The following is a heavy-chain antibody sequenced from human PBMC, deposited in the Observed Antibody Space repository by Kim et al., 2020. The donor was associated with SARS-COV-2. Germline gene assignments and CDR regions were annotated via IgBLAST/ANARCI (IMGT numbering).Heavy chain of an antibody. J-gene: IGHJ4*02. D-gene: IGHD6-19*01. CDR3: ARHRGGQGWLEPFDY. CDR1: GFTFSNYA. V-gene: IGHV3-23*01. Sequence: GGSLRLSCAVSGFTFSNYAMSWVRQAPGKGLEWVSVISGSGGSTHYADSVKGRFTISRDNSKNTLYLQMNSLRAEDTAVYYCARHRGGQGWLEPFDYWGQSTLVTVSS. CDR2: ISGSGGST.